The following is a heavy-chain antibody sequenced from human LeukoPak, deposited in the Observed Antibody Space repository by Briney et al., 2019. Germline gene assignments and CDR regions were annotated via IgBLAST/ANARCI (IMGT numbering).Heavy chain of an antibody. CDR2: IYPGDSDT. Sequence: GESLKISCKSSGYNFSNYWIGWVRQMPGKGLEWMAIIYPGDSDTRYGPSFQGQVTISADKSIRTAYLQWSSLKASDTAIYYCARVKVVVTTPNYFDFWGQGTLVTVSS. V-gene: IGHV5-51*01. D-gene: IGHD2-21*02. CDR1: GYNFSNYW. CDR3: ARVKVVVTTPNYFDF. J-gene: IGHJ4*02.